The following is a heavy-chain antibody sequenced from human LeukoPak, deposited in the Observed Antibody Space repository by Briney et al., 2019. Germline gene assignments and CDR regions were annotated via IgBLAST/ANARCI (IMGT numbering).Heavy chain of an antibody. CDR2: IWYDGSNK. CDR3: ARDPIAAAGTVIWYNWFDP. V-gene: IGHV3-33*08. D-gene: IGHD6-13*01. J-gene: IGHJ5*02. Sequence: PGRSLRLSCAASGFTFSSYAMHWIRQAPGKGLEWVAVIWYDGSNKYYADSVKGRFTISRDNSKNTLYLQMNSLRAEDTAVYYCARDPIAAAGTVIWYNWFDPWGQGTLVTVSS. CDR1: GFTFSSYA.